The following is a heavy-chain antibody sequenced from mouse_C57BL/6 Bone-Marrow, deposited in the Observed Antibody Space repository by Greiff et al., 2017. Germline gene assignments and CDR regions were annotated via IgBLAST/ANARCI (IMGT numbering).Heavy chain of an antibody. CDR3: ARSDGYYSYWYFDV. J-gene: IGHJ1*03. D-gene: IGHD2-3*01. CDR1: GYTFTSYW. V-gene: IGHV1-52*01. Sequence: VQLQQPGAELVRPGSSVKLSCKASGYTFTSYWMHWVKQRPIQGLEWIGNIDPSDSETHYNQKFKDKATLTVDKSSSTAYMQLSSLTSEDSAVYDWARSDGYYSYWYFDVWGTGTTVTVSS. CDR2: IDPSDSET.